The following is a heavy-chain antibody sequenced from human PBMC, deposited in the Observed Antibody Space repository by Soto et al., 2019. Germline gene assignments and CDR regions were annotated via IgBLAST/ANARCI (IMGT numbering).Heavy chain of an antibody. Sequence: PGGSLRLSCAASGFTFSSYSMNWVRQAPGKGLEWVSYISSSSSTIYYADSVKGRFTISRDNAKNSLYLQMNSLRAEDTAVYYCARGSRGDYVWGSYRYTDRYYYYGMDVWGQGTTVTVSS. CDR2: ISSSSSTI. J-gene: IGHJ6*02. CDR1: GFTFSSYS. CDR3: ARGSRGDYVWGSYRYTDRYYYYGMDV. V-gene: IGHV3-48*01. D-gene: IGHD3-16*02.